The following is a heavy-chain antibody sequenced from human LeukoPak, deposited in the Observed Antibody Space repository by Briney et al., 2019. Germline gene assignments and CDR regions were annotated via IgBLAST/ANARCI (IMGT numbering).Heavy chain of an antibody. Sequence: ASVKVSCKAFGYTFTRKYMHWVRQAPGQGPEWMGVISPSGDSTAYAQKFQGRVTMTTDTSTSTAYMELRSLRSDDTAVYYCARDGLPKYYYYMDVWGKGTTVTVSS. CDR1: GYTFTRKY. D-gene: IGHD2-15*01. CDR3: ARDGLPKYYYYMDV. V-gene: IGHV1-46*01. CDR2: ISPSGDST. J-gene: IGHJ6*03.